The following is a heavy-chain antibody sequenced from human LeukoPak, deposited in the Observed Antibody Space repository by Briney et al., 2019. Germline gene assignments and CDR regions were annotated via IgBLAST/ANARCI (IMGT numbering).Heavy chain of an antibody. J-gene: IGHJ4*02. V-gene: IGHV3-20*04. D-gene: IGHD3-22*01. Sequence: GGTLRLSCAASGLTFDDYGMSWVRQAPGKGLEWVSGISWNGGYIGYVDSVKGRFTISRDNAKNSLYLQMNSLRAEDTALYYCARGYYDSSGKGGYFLDYWGQGTLVTVSS. CDR2: ISWNGGYI. CDR3: ARGYYDSSGKGGYFLDY. CDR1: GLTFDDYG.